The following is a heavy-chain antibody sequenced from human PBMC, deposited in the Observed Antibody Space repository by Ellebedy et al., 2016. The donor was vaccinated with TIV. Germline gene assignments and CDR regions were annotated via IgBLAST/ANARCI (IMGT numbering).Heavy chain of an antibody. CDR1: GGSISSYY. J-gene: IGHJ6*02. Sequence: MPSETLSLTCTVSGGSISSYYWSWIRQPPGTGLEWIGYIYYSGSTNYNPSLKSRVTISVDTSKNQFSLKLRSVTAADTAVYYCASSLTMLRGGMDVWGQGTTVTVSS. CDR2: IYYSGST. D-gene: IGHD3-10*01. V-gene: IGHV4-59*01. CDR3: ASSLTMLRGGMDV.